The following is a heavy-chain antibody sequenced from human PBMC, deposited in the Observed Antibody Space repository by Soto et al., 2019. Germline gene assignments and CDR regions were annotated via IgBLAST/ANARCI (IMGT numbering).Heavy chain of an antibody. Sequence: QVQLVQSGAEVKKPGSSVKVSCKASGGTFSSYAISWVRQAPGQGLEWMGGIIPIFGTANYAQKFQGRVTITADESTGTAYMELSSLKSEDTAVYYRASRLRDGYNWDAFDIRGQGTMVTGSS. J-gene: IGHJ3*02. CDR3: ASRLRDGYNWDAFDI. D-gene: IGHD1-1*01. CDR1: GGTFSSYA. CDR2: IIPIFGTA. V-gene: IGHV1-69*01.